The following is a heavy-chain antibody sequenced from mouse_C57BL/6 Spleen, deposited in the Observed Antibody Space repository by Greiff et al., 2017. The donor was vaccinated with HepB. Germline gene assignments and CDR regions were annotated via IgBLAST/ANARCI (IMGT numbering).Heavy chain of an antibody. D-gene: IGHD1-1*01. CDR3: ARDRTTTVDWYFDV. J-gene: IGHJ1*03. Sequence: EVKVVESGGGLVKPGGSLKLSCAASGFTFSSYAMSWVRQTPEKRLEWVATISDGGSYTYYPDNVKGRFTISRDNAKNNLYLQMSHLKSEDTAMYYCARDRTTTVDWYFDVWGTGTTVTVSS. CDR2: ISDGGSYT. CDR1: GFTFSSYA. V-gene: IGHV5-4*01.